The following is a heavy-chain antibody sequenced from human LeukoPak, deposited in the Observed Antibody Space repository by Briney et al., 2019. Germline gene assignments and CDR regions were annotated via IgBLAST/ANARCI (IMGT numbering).Heavy chain of an antibody. J-gene: IGHJ4*02. CDR3: AKDQVPPEPEYQLLPFDY. V-gene: IGHV3-7*03. Sequence: QSGGSLRLSCAASGFTFSSHWMSWVRQAPGKGLEWVANIDQYGSERNYVDSVKGRFTISRDNAKSSLYLQMNSLRAEDTAVYYCAKDQVPPEPEYQLLPFDYWGQGTLVTVSS. CDR1: GFTFSSHW. CDR2: IDQYGSER. D-gene: IGHD2-2*01.